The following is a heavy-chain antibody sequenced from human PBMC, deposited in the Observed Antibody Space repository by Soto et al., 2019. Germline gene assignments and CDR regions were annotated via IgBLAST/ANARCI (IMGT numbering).Heavy chain of an antibody. CDR3: ARDGRKQLWVEGRNAMDV. Sequence: QVQLVQSGPEVKKPGASVKVSCKASAYTFNTYGISWVRRAPGQGLEWMGWISGHNGQTNYAQKFRGRVTITTDTYTSTAYMELRSLGSDDTAIYYCARDGRKQLWVEGRNAMDVWGQGTTVTVSS. D-gene: IGHD5-18*01. CDR2: ISGHNGQT. J-gene: IGHJ6*02. V-gene: IGHV1-18*01. CDR1: AYTFNTYG.